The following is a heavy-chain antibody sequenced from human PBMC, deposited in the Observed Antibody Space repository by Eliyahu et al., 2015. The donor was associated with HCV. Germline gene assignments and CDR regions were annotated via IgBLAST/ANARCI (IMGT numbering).Heavy chain of an antibody. CDR3: ARRAGTINY. J-gene: IGHJ4*02. CDR1: GFTFSNYW. V-gene: IGHV3-7*01. Sequence: EVQLVESGGGXVQPGGXLRLSCAXSGFTFSNYWMSWVRQAPGKGLEWVANIXQDGSETYYVDSVKGRFTLSRDNAKNSLFLQMNNLRAEDTALYYCARRAGTINYWGQGTLVTVSS. D-gene: IGHD6-13*01. CDR2: IXQDGSET.